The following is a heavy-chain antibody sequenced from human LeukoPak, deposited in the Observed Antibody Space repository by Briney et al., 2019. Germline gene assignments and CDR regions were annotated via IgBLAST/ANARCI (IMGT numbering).Heavy chain of an antibody. J-gene: IGHJ4*02. Sequence: PGGSLRLSCAASGFTFSNAWMNWVRQAPGKGLEWVGRIKSKTDGGTTDYAAPVKGRFTISRDDSKSTLFLQMNSLKTEDTAVYYCTLPWGSGSYYDYWGQGTLVTVSS. CDR3: TLPWGSGSYYDY. D-gene: IGHD3-10*01. CDR1: GFTFSNAW. CDR2: IKSKTDGGTT. V-gene: IGHV3-15*01.